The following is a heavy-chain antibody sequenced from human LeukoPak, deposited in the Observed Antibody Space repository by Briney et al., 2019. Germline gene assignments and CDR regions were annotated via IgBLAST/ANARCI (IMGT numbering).Heavy chain of an antibody. CDR2: KYRSGTT. J-gene: IGHJ2*01. Sequence: SETLSLTCTMSGDSISNSMLWSWVRQPPGKGLEWVGEKYRSGTTNYDPYLKSRVTISTDNSKNQVSLELNSVTAADTAVYFCARLKDFTGKEYYFFDLWGRGTLVTVSS. V-gene: IGHV4-4*02. D-gene: IGHD2/OR15-2a*01. CDR3: ARLKDFTGKEYYFFDL. CDR1: GDSISNSML.